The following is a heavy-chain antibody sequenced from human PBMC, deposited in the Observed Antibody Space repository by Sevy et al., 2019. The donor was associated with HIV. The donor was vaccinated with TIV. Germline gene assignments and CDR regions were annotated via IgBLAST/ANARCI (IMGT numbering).Heavy chain of an antibody. CDR2: IYPGDSDT. CDR3: ARRSYSGYDGGGFDY. V-gene: IGHV5-51*01. J-gene: IGHJ4*02. CDR1: GYSFTSYW. D-gene: IGHD5-12*01. Sequence: GESLKISCKGSGYSFTSYWIGWVRQMPGKGLEWMGTIYPGDSDTRYSPSFQGQVTISADKSSSTAYLQWSSLKASDTAMYYCARRSYSGYDGGGFDYWGQGTLVTVSS.